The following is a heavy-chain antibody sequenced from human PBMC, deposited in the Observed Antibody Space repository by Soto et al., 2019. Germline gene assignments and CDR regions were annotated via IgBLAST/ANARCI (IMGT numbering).Heavy chain of an antibody. Sequence: GGSLRLSCAASGFTFSSYAMSWVRQAPGKGLEWVSAISCSGGSTYYADSVKGRFTISRDNSKNTLYLQMNSLRAEDTAVYYCAKDHSYRIAAAGTFWFDPWGQGTLVTVSS. CDR2: ISCSGGST. V-gene: IGHV3-23*01. D-gene: IGHD6-13*01. CDR1: GFTFSSYA. CDR3: AKDHSYRIAAAGTFWFDP. J-gene: IGHJ5*02.